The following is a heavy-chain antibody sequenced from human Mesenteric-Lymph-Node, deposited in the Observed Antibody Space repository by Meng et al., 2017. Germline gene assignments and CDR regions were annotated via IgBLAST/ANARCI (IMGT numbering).Heavy chain of an antibody. CDR2: IHSSGST. D-gene: IGHD3-10*01. Sequence: VQFQQWGAGLLEPSETLSLTCAVYGGSFSGYYWSWIRQPPGKGLEWIGYIHSSGSTYYNPSLRSRLTISVDTSKNQFSLKLSSVTAADTAVYYCARASYGSGSPLGESWFDPWGQGTLVTVSS. CDR1: GGSFSGYY. V-gene: IGHV4-34*01. J-gene: IGHJ5*02. CDR3: ARASYGSGSPLGESWFDP.